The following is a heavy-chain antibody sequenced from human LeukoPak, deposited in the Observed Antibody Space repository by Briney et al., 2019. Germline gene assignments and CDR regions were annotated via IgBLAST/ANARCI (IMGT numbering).Heavy chain of an antibody. CDR2: INPNSGGT. D-gene: IGHD1-26*01. V-gene: IGHV1-2*02. J-gene: IGHJ4*02. CDR3: AVGRRTDPDY. Sequence: GASVKVSCKASGYTFTDYDIHWVRQAPGQGLEWMGWINPNSGGTNYAQNFQGRVTMTRDTYITTAYMDLSRLRLDDTAVYYCAVGRRTDPDYWGQGTLVTVSS. CDR1: GYTFTDYD.